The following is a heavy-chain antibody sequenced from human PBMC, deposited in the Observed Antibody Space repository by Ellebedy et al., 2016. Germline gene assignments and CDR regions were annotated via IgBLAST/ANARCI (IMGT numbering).Heavy chain of an antibody. V-gene: IGHV4-34*01. D-gene: IGHD2-2*02. CDR3: ARAAIVPAAIRFDY. CDR1: GGSFSGYY. J-gene: IGHJ4*02. Sequence: SETLSLTXAVYGGSFSGYYWSWIRQPPGKGLEWIGEINHSGSTNYNPSLKSRVTISVDTSKNQFSLKLSSVTAADTAVYYCARAAIVPAAIRFDYWGQGTLVTVSS. CDR2: INHSGST.